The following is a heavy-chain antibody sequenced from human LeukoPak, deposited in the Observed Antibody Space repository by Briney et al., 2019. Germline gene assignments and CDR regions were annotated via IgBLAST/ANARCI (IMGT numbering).Heavy chain of an antibody. V-gene: IGHV4-59*01. D-gene: IGHD1-1*01. Sequence: SETLSLTCTVSGGSISSYYWSWIRQPPGKGLEWIGYIYYSGSTNYNPSLKSRVTISVDTSKNQFSLKLSSVTAADTAVYYCAKHTTTPDSYLAYWGQGTLVTVSS. CDR1: GGSISSYY. CDR3: AKHTTTPDSYLAY. J-gene: IGHJ4*02. CDR2: IYYSGST.